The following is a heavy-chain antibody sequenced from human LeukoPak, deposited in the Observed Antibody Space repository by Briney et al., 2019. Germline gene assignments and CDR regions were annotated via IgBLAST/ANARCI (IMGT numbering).Heavy chain of an antibody. J-gene: IGHJ4*02. CDR3: VREARGYHYTYFDS. D-gene: IGHD5-18*01. Sequence: VGALRLSCTPSGFTLGSHDMHLLRQVPRQGREGVAAVSAGFHSFFAHSVQGRFTVSREDASHSLYLQMNSPRAGDTAVYYCVREARGYHYTYFDSWGQGTLVTVSS. V-gene: IGHV3-13*04. CDR2: VSAGFHS. CDR1: GFTLGSHD.